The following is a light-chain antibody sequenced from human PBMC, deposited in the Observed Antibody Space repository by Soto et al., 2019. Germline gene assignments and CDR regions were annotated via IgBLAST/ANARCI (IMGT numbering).Light chain of an antibody. Sequence: DIQMTQSPSSLSASVGDKVTITCRASQGISNSLAWFRLKPGRAPESVIFASSTLQGGVPSRFSGSGSGTHFTLTITSLQPEDSATFYCQQYESYPYTFGQGTRLEI. CDR3: QQYESYPYT. J-gene: IGKJ2*01. CDR2: ASS. CDR1: QGISNS. V-gene: IGKV1-16*01.